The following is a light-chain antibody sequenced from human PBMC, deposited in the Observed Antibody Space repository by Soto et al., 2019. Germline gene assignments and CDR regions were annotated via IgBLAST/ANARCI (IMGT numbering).Light chain of an antibody. V-gene: IGKV3-20*01. Sequence: EIVLTQSPGTLSLSPGERATLSCRASPSVGRTYLAWYQQKPGQAPRLLIYGASNRATGIPDRFSGSGSGTDFTLTISRLEPGDFAVYYCQQYGSSPRTVGQGTKGEIK. CDR2: GAS. CDR1: PSVGRTY. J-gene: IGKJ1*01. CDR3: QQYGSSPRT.